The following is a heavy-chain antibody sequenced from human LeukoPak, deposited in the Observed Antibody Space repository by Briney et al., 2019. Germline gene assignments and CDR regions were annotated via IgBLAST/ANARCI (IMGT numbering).Heavy chain of an antibody. CDR1: GGSISSYY. D-gene: IGHD6-13*01. CDR3: ARGSRSFYSSSWYPTLDY. J-gene: IGHJ4*02. V-gene: IGHV4-59*01. Sequence: PSETLSLTCTVSGGSISSYYWSWIRQPPGKGLEWIGYIYYSGSTNYNPPLRSRITISVDTSKNQFSLKLSSVTAADTAVYYCARGSRSFYSSSWYPTLDYWGQGTLVTVSS. CDR2: IYYSGST.